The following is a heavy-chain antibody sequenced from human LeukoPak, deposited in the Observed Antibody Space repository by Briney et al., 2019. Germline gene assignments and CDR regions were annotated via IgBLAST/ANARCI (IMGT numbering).Heavy chain of an antibody. V-gene: IGHV4-59*02. Sequence: SETLSLTCLISGGSVSDYYWSWIRQSPGKGLEWIGYIYHTGSTSYSPSLKSRVTISADTSQNQFSLKLSSVTAADTAVYYCASRKLGNDYWGQGTLVTVSS. CDR1: GGSVSDYY. D-gene: IGHD7-27*01. J-gene: IGHJ4*02. CDR3: ASRKLGNDY. CDR2: IYHTGST.